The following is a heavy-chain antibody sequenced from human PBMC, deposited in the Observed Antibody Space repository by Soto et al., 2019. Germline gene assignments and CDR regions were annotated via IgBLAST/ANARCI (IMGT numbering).Heavy chain of an antibody. Sequence: QVQLQQWGAGLLKPSETLSLTCAVYGGSFSGYYWSWIRQPPGKGLEWIGEINHSGSTNYNPSLKSRVTISVDTSKNQFSLKLSSVTAADTAVYYCAIVLAAAAWVTDAFDIWGQGTMVTVSS. CDR1: GGSFSGYY. CDR3: AIVLAAAAWVTDAFDI. V-gene: IGHV4-34*01. D-gene: IGHD6-13*01. J-gene: IGHJ3*02. CDR2: INHSGST.